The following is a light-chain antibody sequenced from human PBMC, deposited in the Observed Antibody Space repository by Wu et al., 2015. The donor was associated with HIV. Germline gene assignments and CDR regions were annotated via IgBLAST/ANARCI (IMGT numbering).Light chain of an antibody. CDR3: QQYVGAPLT. V-gene: IGKV3-20*01. CDR1: QSVSSN. Sequence: VLTQSPATLSLSPGERATLSCRASQSVSSNLAWYQQKPGQAPRLLIYGAYSRATGIPDRFSGSGSGTDFTLRISRLEPEDFAVYFCQQYVGAPLTFGGGTKMEIK. CDR2: GAY. J-gene: IGKJ4*01.